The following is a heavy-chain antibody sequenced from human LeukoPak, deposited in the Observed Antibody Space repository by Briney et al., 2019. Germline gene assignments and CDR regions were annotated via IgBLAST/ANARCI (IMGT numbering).Heavy chain of an antibody. D-gene: IGHD2-15*01. CDR3: AIGYCRGGSCDDEPGDAFDI. CDR1: GYTFTSYY. Sequence: ASVKVSCKASGYTFTSYYIHWVRQAPGQGPEWRGIIYPSGGSTTYAQKFQGRVTMTRDMSTSTVYMELSSLRSEDTAVYYCAIGYCRGGSCDDEPGDAFDIWGQGTMVAVSS. J-gene: IGHJ3*02. CDR2: IYPSGGST. V-gene: IGHV1-46*01.